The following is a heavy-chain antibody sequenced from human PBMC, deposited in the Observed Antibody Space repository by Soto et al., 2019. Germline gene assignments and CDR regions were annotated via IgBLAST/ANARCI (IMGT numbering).Heavy chain of an antibody. Sequence: SETLSLTCAVYGGSFSGYYWGWIRQPPGKGLEWIGNIYYSGSTYYSPSLKSRVTISVDTSKNQFSLKLSSVTAADTAVYYCMLGSGWKDFDYWGQGTLVTVSS. D-gene: IGHD3-22*01. CDR1: GGSFSGYY. CDR2: IYYSGST. V-gene: IGHV4-34*01. J-gene: IGHJ4*02. CDR3: MLGSGWKDFDY.